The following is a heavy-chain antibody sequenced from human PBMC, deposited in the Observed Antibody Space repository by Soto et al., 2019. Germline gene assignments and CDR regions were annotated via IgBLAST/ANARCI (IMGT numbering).Heavy chain of an antibody. Sequence: ASVKVSCKASGYTFTGYYMHWVRQAPGQGLEWMGWINPNSGGTNYAQKFQGWVTMTRDTSISTAYMELSRLRSDDTAVYYCVYSPATVTTSMDVWGKGTTVTVSS. CDR3: VYSPATVTTSMDV. CDR1: GYTFTGYY. V-gene: IGHV1-2*04. D-gene: IGHD4-4*01. CDR2: INPNSGGT. J-gene: IGHJ6*03.